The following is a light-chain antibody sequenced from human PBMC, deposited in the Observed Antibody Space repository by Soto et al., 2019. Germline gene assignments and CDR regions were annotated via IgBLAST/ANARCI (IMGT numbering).Light chain of an antibody. CDR2: IND. V-gene: IGLV1-44*01. CDR3: ASWDDRLKGYV. CDR1: RSNIGSNS. J-gene: IGLJ1*01. Sequence: QSVLTHPPSVSGTPGQRVMISCSGSRSNIGSNSVNWYQQLPGTAPKLLIYINDQRPSEVPDRFSGSTSGTSVSLAISVLQSEDEADYYCASWDDRLKGYVFGTGTKVTVL.